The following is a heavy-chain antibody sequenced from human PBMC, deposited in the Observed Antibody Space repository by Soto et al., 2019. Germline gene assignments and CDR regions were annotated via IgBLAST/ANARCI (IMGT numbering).Heavy chain of an antibody. D-gene: IGHD2-15*01. V-gene: IGHV2-5*02. CDR3: ARPRGYDFDY. CDR2: IYWDDDK. J-gene: IGHJ4*02. Sequence: GLDLEWLALIYWDDDKRYSPSLKSRLIITKDTSKNQVVLTMTNMDPVDTATYYCARPRGYDFDYWGQGTLVTVSS.